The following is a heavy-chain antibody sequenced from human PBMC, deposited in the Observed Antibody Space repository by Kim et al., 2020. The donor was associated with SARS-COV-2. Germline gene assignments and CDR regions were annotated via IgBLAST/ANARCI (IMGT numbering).Heavy chain of an antibody. CDR1: GFTFSGSA. Sequence: GGSLRLSCAASGFTFSGSAMHWVRQAPGKGLEWVGRIRSKANSYASVYAASVKGRFTIASDDSKHKPYLQMNSLETEATAVYYCTRHHNVDTTLALTAWG. V-gene: IGHV3-73*01. CDR3: TRHHNVDTTLALTA. J-gene: IGHJ5*01. D-gene: IGHD5-18*01. CDR2: IRSKANSYAS.